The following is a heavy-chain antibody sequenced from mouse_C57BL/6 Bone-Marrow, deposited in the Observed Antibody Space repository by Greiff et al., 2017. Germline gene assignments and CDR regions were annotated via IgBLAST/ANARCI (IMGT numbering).Heavy chain of an antibody. D-gene: IGHD1-1*01. J-gene: IGHJ1*03. V-gene: IGHV5-6*01. CDR2: ISSGGSYT. CDR1: GFTFSSYG. CDR3: ARPLFITTVVAHWYFDV. Sequence: EVQLQESGGDLVKPGGSLKLSCAASGFTFSSYGMSWVRQTPDKRLEWVATISSGGSYTYYPDSVKGRFTISRDNAKNTLYLQMSSLKSEDTAMYYCARPLFITTVVAHWYFDVWGTGTTVTVSS.